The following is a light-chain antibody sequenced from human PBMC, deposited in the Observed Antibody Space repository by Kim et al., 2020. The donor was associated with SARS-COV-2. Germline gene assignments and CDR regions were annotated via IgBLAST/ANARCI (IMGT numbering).Light chain of an antibody. V-gene: IGKV4-1*01. Sequence: DIVMTQSPDSLAVSLGEKATINCKSSRSVLYSSNNKNYLAWYQQKPGQPPKLLIYWASTRESGVPDRFSGGGSGTDFTLTISSLQAEDVAVYFCQQYYTTPPTFGQGTKLEI. J-gene: IGKJ2*01. CDR1: RSVLYSSNNKNY. CDR3: QQYYTTPPT. CDR2: WAS.